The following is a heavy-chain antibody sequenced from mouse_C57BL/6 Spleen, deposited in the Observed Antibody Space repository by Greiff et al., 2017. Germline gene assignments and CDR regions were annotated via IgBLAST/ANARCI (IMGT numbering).Heavy chain of an antibody. Sequence: EVQLQQSGTVLARPGASVKMSCKTSGYTFTSYWMHWVKQRPGQGLEWIGAIYPGNSDTSYNQKFKGKAKLTAVTSDSTAYMELSSLTNEDSAVYYCTRGGYDYYAMDYWGQGTSVTVSS. CDR3: TRGGYDYYAMDY. CDR2: IYPGNSDT. J-gene: IGHJ4*01. D-gene: IGHD2-2*01. CDR1: GYTFTSYW. V-gene: IGHV1-5*01.